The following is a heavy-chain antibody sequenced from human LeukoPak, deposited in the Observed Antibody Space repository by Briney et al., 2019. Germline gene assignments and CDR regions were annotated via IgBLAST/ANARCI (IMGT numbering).Heavy chain of an antibody. CDR1: GGSISSYY. J-gene: IGHJ5*02. D-gene: IGHD3-22*01. V-gene: IGHV4-59*01. CDR2: IYYSGST. Sequence: PSETLSLTCTVSGGSISSYYWSWIRQPPGKGLEWIGYIYYSGSTNYNPSLKSRVTISVDTSKNQFSPKLSSVTAADTAVYYCARIYYYDSSGYSNWFDPWGQGTLVTVSS. CDR3: ARIYYYDSSGYSNWFDP.